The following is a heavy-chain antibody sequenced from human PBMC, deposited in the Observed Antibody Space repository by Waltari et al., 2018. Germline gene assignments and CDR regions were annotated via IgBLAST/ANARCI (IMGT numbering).Heavy chain of an antibody. J-gene: IGHJ6*03. CDR2: IYHSGST. Sequence: QVQLQESGPGLVKPSETLSLTCAVSGYSIFSGYSWGWIRPPPGKGLGGIGSIYHSGSTYYNPSLKSRVTISVDTSKTQFSLKLSSVTAADTAVYYCARAWACSGGSCYSGDYYYYMDVWGKGTTVTVSS. CDR1: GYSIFSGYS. V-gene: IGHV4-38-2*01. D-gene: IGHD2-15*01. CDR3: ARAWACSGGSCYSGDYYYYMDV.